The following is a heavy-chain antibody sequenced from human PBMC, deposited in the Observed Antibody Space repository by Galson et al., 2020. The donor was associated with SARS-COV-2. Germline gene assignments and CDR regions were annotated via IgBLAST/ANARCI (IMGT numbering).Heavy chain of an antibody. J-gene: IGHJ4*02. Sequence: TGGSLRLSCSASGFTFSSYTMHWVRRAPGKGLEYVSAISDNGGSTYYADSVKGRFTISRDNSKNTLYLQMSSLRAEDTAVFYCVKGYLRRITMVRGVPYFDYWGQGTLVTVSS. CDR1: GFTFSSYT. V-gene: IGHV3-64D*08. CDR3: VKGYLRRITMVRGVPYFDY. D-gene: IGHD3-10*01. CDR2: ISDNGGST.